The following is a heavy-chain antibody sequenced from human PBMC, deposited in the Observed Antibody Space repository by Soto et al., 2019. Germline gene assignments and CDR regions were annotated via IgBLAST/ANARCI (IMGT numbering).Heavy chain of an antibody. CDR1: GGTFSSYT. J-gene: IGHJ4*02. D-gene: IGHD3-10*01. CDR2: IIRILGIA. Sequence: QVQLVQSGAEVKKPGSSVKVSCKASGGTFSSYTISWVRQAPGQGLEWMGRIIRILGIANYAQKFQGRVTITEDKSTSTASMEMSSLRSEDTAVYYCARDRGDGDNNYGGEGTLVTVSS. CDR3: ARDRGDGDNNY. V-gene: IGHV1-69*08.